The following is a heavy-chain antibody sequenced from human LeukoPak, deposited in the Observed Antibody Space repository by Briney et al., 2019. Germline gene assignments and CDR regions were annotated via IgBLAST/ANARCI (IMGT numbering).Heavy chain of an antibody. J-gene: IGHJ5*02. Sequence: SVKVSCKASGYIFTTYYLHWVRQAPGQGLEWMGGIIPIFGTANYAQKFQGRVTITADESTSTAYMELSSLRSEDTAVYYCAREDGYNILRELWFDPWGQGTLVTVSS. CDR1: GYIFTTYY. V-gene: IGHV1-69*13. D-gene: IGHD5-24*01. CDR3: AREDGYNILRELWFDP. CDR2: IIPIFGTA.